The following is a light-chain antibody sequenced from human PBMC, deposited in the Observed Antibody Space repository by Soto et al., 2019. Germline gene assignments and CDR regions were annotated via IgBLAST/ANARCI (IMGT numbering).Light chain of an antibody. V-gene: IGLV2-14*03. J-gene: IGLJ1*01. CDR1: SSDVGGYNY. CDR3: SSYTGSSTYV. Sequence: QSALTQPASVSGSPGQSITISCTGTSSDVGGYNYVSWYQQHPGKAPKLMIYDVSNRPSEVSNRFSGSKSGNTASLTISGLQAEYESDYYCSSYTGSSTYVFGTGTKLTVL. CDR2: DVS.